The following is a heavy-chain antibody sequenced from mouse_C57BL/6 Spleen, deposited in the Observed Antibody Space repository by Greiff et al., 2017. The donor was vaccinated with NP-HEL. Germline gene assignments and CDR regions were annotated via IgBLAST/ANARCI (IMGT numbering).Heavy chain of an antibody. J-gene: IGHJ3*01. CDR1: GYAFSSSW. CDR3: AKIYDGYYEGWFAY. V-gene: IGHV1-82*01. Sequence: QVQLQQSGPELVKPGASVKISCKASGYAFSSSWMNWVKQRPGKGLEWIGLIYPGDGDTNYNGKFKGKATLTADKSSSTAYMQLSSLTSEDSAVYFCAKIYDGYYEGWFAYWGQGTLVTVSA. CDR2: IYPGDGDT. D-gene: IGHD2-3*01.